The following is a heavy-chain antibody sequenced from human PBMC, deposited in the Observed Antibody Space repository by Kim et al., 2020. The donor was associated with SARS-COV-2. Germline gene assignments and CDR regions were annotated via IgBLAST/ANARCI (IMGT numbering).Heavy chain of an antibody. Sequence: GGSLRLSCTPSGFSLNSAWVNWVRQAPGKGPEWVGRIKRKTDGGTIDYAAPVKGRFTISRDESRNTLYLQLSSLKTEDTALYYCTTGVEPGVYYYYAMDVWGQGTTVTVSS. J-gene: IGHJ6*02. D-gene: IGHD7-27*01. V-gene: IGHV3-15*01. CDR2: IKRKTDGGTI. CDR1: GFSLNSAW. CDR3: TTGVEPGVYYYYAMDV.